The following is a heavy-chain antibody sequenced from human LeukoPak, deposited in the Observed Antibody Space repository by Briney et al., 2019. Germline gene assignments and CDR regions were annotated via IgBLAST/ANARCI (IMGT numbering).Heavy chain of an antibody. CDR1: GVTFSSYG. D-gene: IGHD3-10*01. Sequence: GGSLRLSCAASGVTFSSYGMSWVRQAPGKGLEWVSYISSSGSTIYYADSVKGRFTISRDNAKNSLYLQMNNLRAEDTAVYYCARDPRPMVRGVILWFDPWGQGTLVTVSS. V-gene: IGHV3-48*03. CDR3: ARDPRPMVRGVILWFDP. CDR2: ISSSGSTI. J-gene: IGHJ5*02.